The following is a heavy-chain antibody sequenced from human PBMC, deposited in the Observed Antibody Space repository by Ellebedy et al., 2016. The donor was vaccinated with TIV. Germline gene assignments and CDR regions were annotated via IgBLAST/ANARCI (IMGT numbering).Heavy chain of an antibody. V-gene: IGHV3-30-3*01. CDR3: ARDHQLELDY. CDR1: GFTFSSYA. J-gene: IGHJ4*02. D-gene: IGHD1-7*01. Sequence: GGSLRLXCAASGFTFSSYAMHWVRQAPGKGLEWVAVISYDGSNKYYADSVKGRFTISRDNFKNTLYLQMNSLRAEDTAVFYCARDHQLELDYWGQGTLVTVSS. CDR2: ISYDGSNK.